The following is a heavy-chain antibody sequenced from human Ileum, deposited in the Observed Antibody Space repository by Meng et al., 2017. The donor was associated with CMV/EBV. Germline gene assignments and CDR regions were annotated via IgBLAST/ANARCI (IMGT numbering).Heavy chain of an antibody. CDR2: IYSGASST. Sequence: GESLKISCAASGLTFSRSAMTWVRQAPGKGLEWLSVIYSGASSTYYADSVKGRFTISSDNSKNTVYLQMNSLRAEDTAVYYCAKDVGATPYYYYGMDVWGQGTTVTVSS. J-gene: IGHJ6*02. D-gene: IGHD1-26*01. CDR3: AKDVGATPYYYYGMDV. V-gene: IGHV3-23*03. CDR1: GLTFSRSA.